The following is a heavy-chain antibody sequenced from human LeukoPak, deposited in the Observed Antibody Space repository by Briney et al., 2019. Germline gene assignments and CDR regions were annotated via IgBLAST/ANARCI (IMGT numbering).Heavy chain of an antibody. V-gene: IGHV3-7*01. CDR3: ARPGYDFWSGYFDY. Sequence: PGGSLRLSCAASGFTFSSYWMSWVRQAPGKGLEWVANIKQDGSEKYYVDSVKGRFTISRDNAKNSLYLQMNSLRAEDTAVYYCARPGYDFWSGYFDYWGQGTLVTVSS. J-gene: IGHJ4*02. CDR2: IKQDGSEK. CDR1: GFTFSSYW. D-gene: IGHD3-3*01.